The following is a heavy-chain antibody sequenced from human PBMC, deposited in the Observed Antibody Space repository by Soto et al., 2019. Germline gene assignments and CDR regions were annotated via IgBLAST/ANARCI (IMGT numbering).Heavy chain of an antibody. Sequence: SETLSLTCTVSGGSISSSSYYWGWIRQPPGKGLEWIGSMYYSGSTYYNPSLKSRVTISVDTSKNQFSLKLSSVTAADTAVYYCARHLHPNNFPDWGRGTLVTVSS. CDR2: MYYSGST. V-gene: IGHV4-39*01. CDR1: GGSISSSSYY. J-gene: IGHJ4*02. D-gene: IGHD3-3*01. CDR3: ARHLHPNNFPD.